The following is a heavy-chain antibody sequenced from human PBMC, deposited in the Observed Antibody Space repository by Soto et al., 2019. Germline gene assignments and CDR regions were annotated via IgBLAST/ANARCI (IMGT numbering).Heavy chain of an antibody. J-gene: IGHJ4*02. Sequence: KSSETLSLTCAVSGYSISIGFSWAWIRQPPGRGLEWIGSVSHSASNYYNVSLKSRITISLDTSQNQFSLKLSSVTAADTGMYYCARDWGTGFYHFDHWGQGTLVTVS. CDR1: GYSISIGFS. D-gene: IGHD6-19*01. CDR2: VSHSASN. V-gene: IGHV4-38-2*02. CDR3: ARDWGTGFYHFDH.